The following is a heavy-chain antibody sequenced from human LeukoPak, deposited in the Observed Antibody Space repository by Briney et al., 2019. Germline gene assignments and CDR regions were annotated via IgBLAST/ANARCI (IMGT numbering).Heavy chain of an antibody. CDR1: GYSISSGYY. Sequence: PSETLSLTCTVSGYSISSGYYWGRIRQPPGKGLEWIGSIYHSGSTYYNPSLKSRVTISVDTSKNQFSLKLSSVTAADTTVYYCARALLNCGGDCYPYYFDYWGQGTLVTVSS. V-gene: IGHV4-38-2*02. D-gene: IGHD2-21*01. CDR2: IYHSGST. J-gene: IGHJ4*02. CDR3: ARALLNCGGDCYPYYFDY.